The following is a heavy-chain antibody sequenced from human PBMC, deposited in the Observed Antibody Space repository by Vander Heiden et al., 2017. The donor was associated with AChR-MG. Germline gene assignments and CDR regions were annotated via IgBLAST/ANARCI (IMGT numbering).Heavy chain of an antibody. J-gene: IGHJ4*02. V-gene: IGHV3-30*02. CDR2: IRYDGSNK. D-gene: IGHD1-26*01. CDR3: AKQSGSHRYFDY. Sequence: QVQLVESGGGVVQPGGSLRLSCAASGFPFSSYGMHWVRQAPGKGLEWVAFIRYDGSNKYYADSVKGRFTISRDNSKNTLYLQMNSLRAEDTAVYYCAKQSGSHRYFDYWGQGTLVTVSS. CDR1: GFPFSSYG.